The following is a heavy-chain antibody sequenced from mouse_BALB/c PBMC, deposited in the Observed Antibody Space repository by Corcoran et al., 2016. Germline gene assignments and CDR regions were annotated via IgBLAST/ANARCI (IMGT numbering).Heavy chain of an antibody. CDR3: ARRLTRKAMDY. D-gene: IGHD1-2*01. CDR1: GYTFTSYV. J-gene: IGHJ4*01. Sequence: EVQLQQSGPELVKPGASVKMSCKASGYTFTSYVMHWVKQKPGQGLEWIGYINPYNDGTKYNEKFKGKATLTSDKSSSTAYMELSSLTSEDSVVYYCARRLTRKAMDYWGQGTSVTVSS. CDR2: INPYNDGT. V-gene: IGHV1S136*01.